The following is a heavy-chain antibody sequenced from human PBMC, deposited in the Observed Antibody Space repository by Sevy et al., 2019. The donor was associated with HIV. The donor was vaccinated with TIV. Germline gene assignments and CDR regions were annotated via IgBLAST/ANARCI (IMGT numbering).Heavy chain of an antibody. D-gene: IGHD6-19*01. CDR3: ARPGSGWFEFDS. J-gene: IGHJ4*02. CDR1: GFTFNAAW. CDR2: IGSTGPTI. V-gene: IGHV3-48*02. Sequence: GGSLRLSCAASGFTFNAAWMTWVRQAPGKGLEWVSNIGSTGPTIYYADSVKGRFTISRDNAKNSLYLQMNSLREEDTAVYYCARPGSGWFEFDSWGQGTLVTVS.